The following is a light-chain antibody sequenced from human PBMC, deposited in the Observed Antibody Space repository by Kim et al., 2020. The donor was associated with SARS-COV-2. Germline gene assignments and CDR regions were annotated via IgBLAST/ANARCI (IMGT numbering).Light chain of an antibody. CDR1: QGISNY. CDR3: KMYNSALRT. J-gene: IGKJ1*01. CDR2: GAT. V-gene: IGKV1-27*01. Sequence: DIQMTQSPSSLSASVGDRITITCRASQGISNYLAWYQQKPVTAPKLLIYGATALQSGVPSRFSGSESGTDFTLTISSLQPEDVATYYCKMYNSALRTFGQGARV.